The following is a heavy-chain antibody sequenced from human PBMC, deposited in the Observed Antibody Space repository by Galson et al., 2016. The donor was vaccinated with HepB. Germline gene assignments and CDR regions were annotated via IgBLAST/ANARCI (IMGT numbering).Heavy chain of an antibody. CDR2: IYDSDYP. D-gene: IGHD6-19*01. Sequence: SLRLSCAASGFTVSRNYMGWVRQAPGKGLEWVSFIYDSDYPYYADSVRGRFTISEDNSKNTVYHQKNSLRAEDTAVYYCAGGLYSRGGPKGDSWGQGSLVIVSS. CDR3: AGGLYSRGGPKGDS. V-gene: IGHV3-53*01. J-gene: IGHJ4*02. CDR1: GFTVSRNY.